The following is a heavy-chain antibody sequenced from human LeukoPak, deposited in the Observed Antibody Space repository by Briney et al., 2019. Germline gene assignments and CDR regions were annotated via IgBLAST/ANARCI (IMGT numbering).Heavy chain of an antibody. V-gene: IGHV1-46*01. D-gene: IGHD3-22*01. CDR1: GYTLTDYY. Sequence: ASVKVSCKASGYTLTDYYMHWVRQAPGQGLEWMGIINPSGGSTSYAQKFQGRVTMTRDTSTSTVYMELSSLRSEDTAVYYCARDLASSDYYWDWGQGTLVTVSS. CDR3: ARDLASSDYYWD. J-gene: IGHJ4*02. CDR2: INPSGGST.